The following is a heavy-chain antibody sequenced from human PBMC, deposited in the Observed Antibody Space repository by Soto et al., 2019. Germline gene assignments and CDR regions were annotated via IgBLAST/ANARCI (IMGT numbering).Heavy chain of an antibody. CDR1: GFTFSDYY. Sequence: GGSLSLSCAASGFTFSDYYMSWIRQAPGKGLEWVSYISSSGSTIYYADSVKGRFTISRDNAKNSLYLQMNSLRAEDTAVYYCARVYYYDSSGYDGWGQGTLVTVSS. J-gene: IGHJ4*02. CDR3: ARVYYYDSSGYDG. D-gene: IGHD3-22*01. V-gene: IGHV3-11*04. CDR2: ISSSGSTI.